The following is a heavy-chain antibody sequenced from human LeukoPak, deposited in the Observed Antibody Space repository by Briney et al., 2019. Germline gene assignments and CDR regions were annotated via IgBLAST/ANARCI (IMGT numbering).Heavy chain of an antibody. CDR1: GFTFNKAW. J-gene: IGHJ4*02. D-gene: IGHD2-15*01. Sequence: GGSLRLSCAASGFTFNKAWMSWVRQAPGKGLEWVGRIKSRTDGGTIDYAAPVEGRFTLSRDDSKNTVYLQMNSLKTEDTAVYYCTTEGYCSGDNCYSFDHWGQGSLVTVSS. CDR2: IKSRTDGGTI. CDR3: TTEGYCSGDNCYSFDH. V-gene: IGHV3-15*01.